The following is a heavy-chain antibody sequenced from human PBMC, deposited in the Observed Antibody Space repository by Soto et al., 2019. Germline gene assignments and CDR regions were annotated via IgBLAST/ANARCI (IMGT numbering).Heavy chain of an antibody. V-gene: IGHV3-30*18. CDR1: EFTFSSYG. CDR3: AKDLVGGIDAFDI. CDR2: ISYDGSNK. D-gene: IGHD1-26*01. J-gene: IGHJ3*02. Sequence: GGSLRLSCAASEFTFSSYGMHWVRQAPGKGLEWVAVISYDGSNKYYADSVKGRFTISRDNSKNTLYLQMNSLRAEDTAVYYCAKDLVGGIDAFDIWGQGTMVTVSS.